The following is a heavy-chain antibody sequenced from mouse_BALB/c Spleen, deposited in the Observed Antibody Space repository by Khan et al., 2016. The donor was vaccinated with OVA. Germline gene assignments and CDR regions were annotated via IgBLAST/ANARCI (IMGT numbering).Heavy chain of an antibody. D-gene: IGHD4-1*01. CDR3: ATNWEGYAMDY. Sequence: QVQLKESGPGLVAPSQSLSITCTVSGFSLTSYGVHWVRQPPGKGLEWLGVIWAGGSTNYNSALMSRLTISKDNSKSPVFLKINSLHTDDTAMYYCATNWEGYAMDYWSQGTSVTVSS. J-gene: IGHJ4*01. CDR2: IWAGGST. V-gene: IGHV2-9*02. CDR1: GFSLTSYG.